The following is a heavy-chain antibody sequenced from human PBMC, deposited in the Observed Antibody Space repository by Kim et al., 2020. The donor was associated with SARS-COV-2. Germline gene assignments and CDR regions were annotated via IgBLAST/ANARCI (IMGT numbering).Heavy chain of an antibody. D-gene: IGHD1-26*01. CDR2: IYPDDSDT. V-gene: IGHV5-51*01. J-gene: IGHJ6*02. CDR3: ARPVWSHSGSYYYYYGMDV. CDR1: GYSFTSFW. Sequence: GESLKISCKGSGYSFTSFWIGWVRQMPGKGLEWMGIIYPDDSDTRYSPSFQGQVTISADKSISTAYLQWSSLKASDTAMYYCARPVWSHSGSYYYYYGMDVWGQGTTVTVSS.